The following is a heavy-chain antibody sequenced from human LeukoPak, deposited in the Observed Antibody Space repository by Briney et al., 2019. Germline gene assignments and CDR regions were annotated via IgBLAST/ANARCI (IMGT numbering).Heavy chain of an antibody. J-gene: IGHJ6*03. V-gene: IGHV3-23*01. Sequence: GGSLRLSCAASGFTFSSYEMNWVRQAPEKGLEWVSAISGSGGSTYYADSVKGRFTISRDNSENTLYLQMNSLRAEDTAVYYCVKDPYASADYYYYYYMDVWGKGTTVTVSS. CDR3: VKDPYASADYYYYYYMDV. CDR1: GFTFSSYE. CDR2: ISGSGGST.